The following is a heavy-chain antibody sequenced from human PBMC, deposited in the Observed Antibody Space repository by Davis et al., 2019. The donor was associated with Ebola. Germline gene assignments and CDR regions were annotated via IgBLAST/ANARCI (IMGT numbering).Heavy chain of an antibody. CDR3: ARDRSGSPYPFDS. Sequence: PGGSLRLSCAASGFNISAFWMHWVRQAPGKGLEWVSRINGDGSRIYFADSVKGRFSISRDSANTLHLHMNSLRAGDTAVYYCARDRSGSPYPFDSWGQGTLVTVSS. CDR2: INGDGSRI. J-gene: IGHJ4*02. D-gene: IGHD1-26*01. CDR1: GFNISAFW. V-gene: IGHV3-74*01.